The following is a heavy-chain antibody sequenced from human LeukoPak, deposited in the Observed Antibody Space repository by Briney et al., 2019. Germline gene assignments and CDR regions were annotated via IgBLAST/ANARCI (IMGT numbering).Heavy chain of an antibody. CDR1: GFTFSSYA. Sequence: PGGSLRLSCAASGFTFSSYAMSWVRQAPGKGLEWVSAISGSGGSTYYADSVKGRFTISRDNSKNTLYLQMNGLRAEDTAVYYCAKVQKSMVTSIDYWGQGTLVTVSS. J-gene: IGHJ4*02. CDR3: AKVQKSMVTSIDY. V-gene: IGHV3-23*01. D-gene: IGHD5-18*01. CDR2: ISGSGGST.